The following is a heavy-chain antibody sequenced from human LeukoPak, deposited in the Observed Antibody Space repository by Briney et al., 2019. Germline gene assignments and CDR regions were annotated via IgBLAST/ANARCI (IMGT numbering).Heavy chain of an antibody. CDR3: ARLISAEWSDRYFDY. CDR1: GGSISSGGYY. CDR2: IYYSGST. V-gene: IGHV4-31*03. J-gene: IGHJ4*02. Sequence: SQTLSLTCTVSGGSISSGGYYWSWIRQHPGKGLEWIGYIYYSGSTYYNPSLKSRVTISVDTSKNQFSLKLSSVTAADTAVYYCARLISAEWSDRYFDYWGQGTLVTVSS. D-gene: IGHD3-3*01.